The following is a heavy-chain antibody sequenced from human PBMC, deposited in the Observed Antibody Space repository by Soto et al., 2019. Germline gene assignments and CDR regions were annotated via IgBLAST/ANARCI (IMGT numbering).Heavy chain of an antibody. Sequence: VSCKASGYTFTGYYMHLVRQAPGQGLEWMGWINPNSGGTNYAQKFQGWVTMTRETSTSTAYMELSRLRSDDTAVYYCAMYDSSGYYWPYYYYGMDVLGKGTTVTVSS. CDR1: GYTFTGYY. CDR3: AMYDSSGYYWPYYYYGMDV. CDR2: INPNSGGT. D-gene: IGHD3-22*01. V-gene: IGHV1-2*04. J-gene: IGHJ6*01.